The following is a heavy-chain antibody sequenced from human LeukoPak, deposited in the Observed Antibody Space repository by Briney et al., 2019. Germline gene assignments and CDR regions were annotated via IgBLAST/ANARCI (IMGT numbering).Heavy chain of an antibody. CDR1: GFTFSSYA. J-gene: IGHJ4*02. V-gene: IGHV3-30-3*01. CDR3: ARAAVTTPHFVY. CDR2: ISYDGSNK. D-gene: IGHD4-17*01. Sequence: QPGGSLGLSCAASGFTFSSYAMHWVRQAPGKGLEWVAVISYDGSNKYYADSVKGRFTISRDNSKNTLYLQMNSLRAEDTAVYYCARAAVTTPHFVYWGQGTLVTVSS.